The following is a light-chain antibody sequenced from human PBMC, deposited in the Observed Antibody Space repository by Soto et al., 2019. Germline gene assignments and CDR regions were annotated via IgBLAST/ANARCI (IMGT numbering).Light chain of an antibody. CDR3: QQSYSTPRT. J-gene: IGKJ1*01. Sequence: EIQMTQSPSSLSASVGDRVTITCRASQSISSYLNWYQQKPGKAPKLLIYAASSLQSGVPSRFSGSGSGTDFTLPISSLQHEDFATYYCQQSYSTPRTFGQGTKVEIK. V-gene: IGKV1-39*01. CDR1: QSISSY. CDR2: AAS.